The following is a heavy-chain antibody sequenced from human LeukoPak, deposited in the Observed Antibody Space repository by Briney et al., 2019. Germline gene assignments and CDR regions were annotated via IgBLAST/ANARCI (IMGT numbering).Heavy chain of an antibody. J-gene: IGHJ4*02. V-gene: IGHV3-30*04. D-gene: IGHD3-22*01. CDR2: ISYDGSNK. CDR1: GFTFSSYA. CDR3: ARDTLLQPLTYYYDSSGYYYAHAGTDY. Sequence: GGSLRLSCAASGFTFSSYAMHWVRQAPGKGLEWVAVISYDGSNKYYADSVKGRFTISRDNSKNTLYLQMNSLRAEDTAVYYCARDTLLQPLTYYYDSSGYYYAHAGTDYWGQGTLVTVSS.